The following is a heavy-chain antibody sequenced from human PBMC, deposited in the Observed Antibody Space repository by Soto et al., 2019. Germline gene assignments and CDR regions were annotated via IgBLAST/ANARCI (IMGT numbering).Heavy chain of an antibody. Sequence: QVQLQESGPGLVKPSQTLSLTCTVSGGSISSGGYYWSWIRQHPGKGLEWIGYIYYSGSTYYNPSLKSRVTIPVDTSKNQFSLKLSSVTAADTAVYYCACYSNSRHYYGMDVWGQGTTVTVSS. CDR1: GGSISSGGYY. CDR2: IYYSGST. CDR3: ACYSNSRHYYGMDV. V-gene: IGHV4-31*03. J-gene: IGHJ6*02. D-gene: IGHD4-4*01.